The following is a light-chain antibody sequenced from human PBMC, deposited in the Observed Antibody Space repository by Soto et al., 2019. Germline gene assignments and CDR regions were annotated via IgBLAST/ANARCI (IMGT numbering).Light chain of an antibody. CDR3: QSYDDSLSVHYV. J-gene: IGLJ1*01. V-gene: IGLV1-40*01. Sequence: QLVLTQPPSVSGAPGQRVTISCTGSSSNIGSTYDVQWYQQLPGTAPKLLIQGSTDRPSGVPDRFSGSKSCTSASLDITGLPADDEDDYYCQSYDDSLSVHYVFGTGTKLTVL. CDR1: SSNIGSTYD. CDR2: GST.